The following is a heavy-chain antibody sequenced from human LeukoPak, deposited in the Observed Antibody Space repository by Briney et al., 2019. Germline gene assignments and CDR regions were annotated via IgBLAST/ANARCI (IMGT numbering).Heavy chain of an antibody. CDR2: IYYSGST. J-gene: IGHJ4*02. D-gene: IGHD2-2*01. CDR3: AREITSTSRHFDY. V-gene: IGHV4-59*01. CDR1: GGSISSYY. Sequence: SETLSLTCTVSGGSISSYYWSWIRQPPGKGLEWIGYIYYSGSTNYNPSLKSRVTISVDTSKNQFSLKLSSVTAADTAVYYCAREITSTSRHFDYWGQGTLVTVSS.